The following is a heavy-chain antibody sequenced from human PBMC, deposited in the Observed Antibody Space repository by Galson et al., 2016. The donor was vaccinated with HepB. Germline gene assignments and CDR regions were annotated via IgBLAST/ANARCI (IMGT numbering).Heavy chain of an antibody. J-gene: IGHJ4*02. CDR3: ARDGNNGWIFDY. V-gene: IGHV3-9*01. CDR2: ISWSRANV. CDR1: GFIFDDYA. D-gene: IGHD1/OR15-1a*01. Sequence: SLRLSCAASGFIFDDYAMHWARQAPGKGLEWVSGISWSRANVRYADSVKGRFTISRDNAKKSLYLQMNSLRAEDTAVYYCARDGNNGWIFDYWGQGTLVTVSS.